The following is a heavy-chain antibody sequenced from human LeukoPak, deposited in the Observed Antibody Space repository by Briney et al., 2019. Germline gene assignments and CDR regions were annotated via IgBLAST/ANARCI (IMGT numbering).Heavy chain of an antibody. V-gene: IGHV4-59*01. D-gene: IGHD2-15*01. CDR3: ARVGCGGSCYLSRRYHLDY. J-gene: IGHJ4*02. Sequence: PSETLSLTCTVSGGSISSYYWSWLRQPPGKGLEWIGYIYYSGSTNYNPSLKSRVTISVDTSKNQFSLKLSSVTAADTAVYYCARVGCGGSCYLSRRYHLDYWGQGTLVTVSS. CDR1: GGSISSYY. CDR2: IYYSGST.